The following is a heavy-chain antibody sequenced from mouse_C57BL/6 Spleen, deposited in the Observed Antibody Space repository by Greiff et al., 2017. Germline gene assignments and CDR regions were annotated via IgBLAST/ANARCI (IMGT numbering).Heavy chain of an antibody. J-gene: IGHJ4*01. Sequence: QVQLQQSGAELVRPGTSVKVSCKASGYAFTNYLIEWVKQRPGQGLEWIGVINPGSGGTNYNEKFKGKATLTADKSSSTAYMQLSSLTSEDSAVFVCARRGWLLQGYYAMDYWGQGTSVTVSS. V-gene: IGHV1-54*01. CDR3: ARRGWLLQGYYAMDY. D-gene: IGHD2-3*01. CDR1: GYAFTNYL. CDR2: INPGSGGT.